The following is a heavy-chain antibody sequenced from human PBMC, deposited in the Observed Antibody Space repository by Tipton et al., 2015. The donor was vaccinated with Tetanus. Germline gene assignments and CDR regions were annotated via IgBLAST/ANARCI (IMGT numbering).Heavy chain of an antibody. D-gene: IGHD6-13*01. J-gene: IGHJ5*02. CDR1: GGSVSSGSYY. V-gene: IGHV4-61*01. Sequence: TLSLTCTVSGGSVSSGSYYWSWIRQPPGKGLEWIGYIYYSGSTNYNPSLKSRVTISVDTSKNQFSLKLSSVTAADTAVYYCARDKVSDSSSWDGWFDPWGQGTLVTVSS. CDR2: IYYSGST. CDR3: ARDKVSDSSSWDGWFDP.